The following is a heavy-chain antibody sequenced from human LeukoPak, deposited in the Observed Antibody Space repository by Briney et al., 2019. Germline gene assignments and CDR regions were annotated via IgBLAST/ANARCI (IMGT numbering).Heavy chain of an antibody. D-gene: IGHD3-10*01. V-gene: IGHV3-23*01. Sequence: GGSLRLSCAVSGITLSNYGMSWVRQAPGEGLEGVAGISGRGGRTNYADSVKGRFTISRDSPKNTLYLQMNSLRAEDTAVYFCAKRGVVIRVVLVGFHKEAYYFDCWGQGALVTVSS. CDR3: AKRGVVIRVVLVGFHKEAYYFDC. CDR1: GITLSNYG. J-gene: IGHJ4*02. CDR2: ISGRGGRT.